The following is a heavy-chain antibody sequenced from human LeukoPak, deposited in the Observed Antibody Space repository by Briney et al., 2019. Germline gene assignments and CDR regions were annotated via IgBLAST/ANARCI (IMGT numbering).Heavy chain of an antibody. CDR3: ASLNYDFWSGYYLDY. D-gene: IGHD3-3*01. Sequence: PSETLSLTCTVSGGSISSYYWSWIRQPPGKGLEWIGYIYYSGSTNYNPSLKSRVTISVDTSKNQFSLKLSSVTAADTAVYYCASLNYDFWSGYYLDYWGQGTLVTVSS. CDR2: IYYSGST. CDR1: GGSISSYY. J-gene: IGHJ4*02. V-gene: IGHV4-59*01.